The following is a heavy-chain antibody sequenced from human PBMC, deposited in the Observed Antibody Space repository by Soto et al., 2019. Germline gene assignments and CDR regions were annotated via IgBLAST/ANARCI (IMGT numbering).Heavy chain of an antibody. CDR3: ARAQKGYCSGGSCPDAFDI. J-gene: IGHJ3*02. CDR1: GFTFSSYS. CDR2: ISSSSYI. D-gene: IGHD2-15*01. Sequence: GGSLRLSCAASGFTFSSYSMNWVRQAPGKGLEWVSSISSSSYIYYADPVKGRFTISRDNAKNSLYLQMNSLRAEDTAVYYCARAQKGYCSGGSCPDAFDIWGQGTMVTVSS. V-gene: IGHV3-21*01.